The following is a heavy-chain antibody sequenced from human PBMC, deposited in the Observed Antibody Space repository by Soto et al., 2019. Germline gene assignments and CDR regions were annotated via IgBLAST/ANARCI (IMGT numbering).Heavy chain of an antibody. CDR1: GFTFSSYW. V-gene: IGHV3-7*03. Sequence: GGSLRLSCAASGFTFSSYWMSWVRQAPGKGLEWVANIKQDGIEKYYVGSVKGRFTISRDNAKNSLYLQMNSLRAEDTAVYYCAKVSGSTYSSSRSRFDPWGQGTLVTVSS. CDR2: IKQDGIEK. J-gene: IGHJ5*02. CDR3: AKVSGSTYSSSRSRFDP. D-gene: IGHD6-13*01.